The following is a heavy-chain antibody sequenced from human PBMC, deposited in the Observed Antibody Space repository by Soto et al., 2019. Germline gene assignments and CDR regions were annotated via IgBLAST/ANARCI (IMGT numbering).Heavy chain of an antibody. V-gene: IGHV1-18*01. CDR2: IATYNNNK. Sequence: HLVQSGPEVKRPGASITVSCKTSGDTFANFGLSWVRQAPGQGLEWMRWIATYNNNKNYAQKFQGRLTLTTDTSTSTAYMELESLGYDDTAVYYCARVVRGVVNWFDPWGQGTLVTVSS. D-gene: IGHD3-10*01. CDR1: GDTFANFG. CDR3: ARVVRGVVNWFDP. J-gene: IGHJ5*02.